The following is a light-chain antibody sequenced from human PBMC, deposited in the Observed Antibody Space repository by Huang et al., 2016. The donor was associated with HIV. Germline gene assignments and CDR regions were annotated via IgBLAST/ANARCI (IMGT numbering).Light chain of an antibody. CDR1: QDISIW. J-gene: IGKJ5*01. CDR3: QHVDISPRS. V-gene: IGKV1-12*01. Sequence: DIQMTQSPSSVSASEGDTVTITCRASQDISIWLAWYQQKPREAPTLLIHSASILLSGVPSRFSGSGSGTNFSLTINSLRPDDFATYYCQHVDISPRSFGQGTRL. CDR2: SAS.